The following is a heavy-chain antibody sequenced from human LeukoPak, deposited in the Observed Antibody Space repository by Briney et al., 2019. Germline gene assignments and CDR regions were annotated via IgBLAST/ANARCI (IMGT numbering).Heavy chain of an antibody. V-gene: IGHV4-4*07. CDR2: INTSGST. CDR3: ARAEKQVALDAFDI. Sequence: PSETLSLTCTVSGSSISSYYWSWIRQSAGKGLEWIGRINTSGSTNYNPSLKSRVTMSLDTSKNQLSLKLRSVTAADTAVYYCARAEKQVALDAFDIWGQGTMVTVSS. J-gene: IGHJ3*02. CDR1: GSSISSYY.